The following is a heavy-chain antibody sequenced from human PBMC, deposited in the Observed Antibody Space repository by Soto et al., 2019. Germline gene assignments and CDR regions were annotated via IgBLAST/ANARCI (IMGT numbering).Heavy chain of an antibody. CDR2: MNPSSGNT. J-gene: IGHJ3*02. CDR3: ARDGQAVAGTGDI. V-gene: IGHV1-46*01. CDR1: GYTFTSYD. Sequence: GASVKVSCKASGYTFTSYDINWVRQATGQGLERMGIMNPSSGNTSYAQKFQGRVTMTRDTSTSTVYMELSSLRSEDTAVYYCARDGQAVAGTGDIWGQGTMVTVSS. D-gene: IGHD6-19*01.